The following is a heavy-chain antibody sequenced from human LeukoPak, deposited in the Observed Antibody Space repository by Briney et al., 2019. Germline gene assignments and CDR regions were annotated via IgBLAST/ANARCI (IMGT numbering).Heavy chain of an antibody. D-gene: IGHD3-22*01. V-gene: IGHV3-20*04. CDR1: GFTFDDYG. CDR2: INWNGGST. CDR3: ARVAVYDSSGYYYAFDY. J-gene: IGHJ4*02. Sequence: GGSLRLSCAASGFTFDDYGMSWVRQAPGKGLEWVSGINWNGGSTGYADSVKGRFTISRDNAKNSLYLQMNSLRAEDTALYYCARVAVYDSSGYYYAFDYWGQGTLVTVSS.